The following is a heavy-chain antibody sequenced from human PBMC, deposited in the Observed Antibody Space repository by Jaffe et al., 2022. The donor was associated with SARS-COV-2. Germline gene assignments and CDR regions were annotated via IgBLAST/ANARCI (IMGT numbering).Heavy chain of an antibody. D-gene: IGHD3-22*01. V-gene: IGHV3-20*04. CDR2: LNWIGDSV. CDR3: ARGGHYATIMGIDY. J-gene: IGHJ4*02. CDR1: GFTFDDYG. Sequence: EVQLVESGGGVVRPGGSLRLSCAASGFTFDDYGMSWVRQAPGKGLEWVSGLNWIGDSVGYADSVKGRFTISRDNAKSSLYLQMSSLRAEDTAFYFCARGGHYATIMGIDYWGQGTLVTVSS.